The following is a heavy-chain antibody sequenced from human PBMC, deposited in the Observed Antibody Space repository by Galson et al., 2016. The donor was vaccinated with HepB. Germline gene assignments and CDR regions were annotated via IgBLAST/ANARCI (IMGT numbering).Heavy chain of an antibody. J-gene: IGHJ3*02. D-gene: IGHD3-22*01. Sequence: SLRLSCAASGLTFSSYWMTWVRQAPGEGLEWVANIKEDGSVQNYVDSVKGRFTISRDNARDSMNLQMSGLRAEDPAVYYCARAAKYRDSSGYRDALDIWGQGTTVTVSS. V-gene: IGHV3-7*01. CDR2: IKEDGSVQ. CDR1: GLTFSSYW. CDR3: ARAAKYRDSSGYRDALDI.